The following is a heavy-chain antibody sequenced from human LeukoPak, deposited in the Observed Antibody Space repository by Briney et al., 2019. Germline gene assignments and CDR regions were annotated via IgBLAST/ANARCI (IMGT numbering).Heavy chain of an antibody. CDR3: ARDVHDAFDI. Sequence: SGGSLRLSCAASGFTFSSYSMNWVRQAPGKGPEWVSSISSSSYIYYADSVKGRFTISRDNAKNSLYLQMNSLRAEDTAVYYCARDVHDAFDIWGQGTMVTVSS. J-gene: IGHJ3*02. CDR2: ISSSSYI. V-gene: IGHV3-21*01. D-gene: IGHD6-6*01. CDR1: GFTFSSYS.